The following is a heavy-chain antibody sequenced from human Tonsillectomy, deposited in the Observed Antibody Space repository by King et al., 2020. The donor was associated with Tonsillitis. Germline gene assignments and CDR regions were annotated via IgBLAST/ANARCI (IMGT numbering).Heavy chain of an antibody. J-gene: IGHJ5*02. CDR1: GFTFSSYA. Sequence: QLVQSGGGLVQPGGSLRLSCAASGFTFSSYAMSWVRQAPGKGLEWVSAISGSGGSTYYADSVKGRFTISRDNAKNTLYLQMNSLRAEDTAVYYCAKERNYYGSGSPGVPHWFDPWGQGTLVTVSS. CDR3: AKERNYYGSGSPGVPHWFDP. V-gene: IGHV3-23*04. D-gene: IGHD3-10*01. CDR2: ISGSGGST.